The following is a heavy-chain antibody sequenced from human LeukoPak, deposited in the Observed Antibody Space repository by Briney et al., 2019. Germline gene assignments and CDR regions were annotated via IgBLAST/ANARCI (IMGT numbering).Heavy chain of an antibody. CDR3: ARGIDN. J-gene: IGHJ4*02. V-gene: IGHV3-48*02. CDR1: GFTFSDYS. CDR2: ITSSSGTI. Sequence: GGSLRLSCAASGFTFSDYSMNWVRQAPGKGLQWVSYITSSSGTIYYADSVKGRFTISRDNARNSLYLQMNSLRDEDTAVYYCARGIDNWGQGTLVTVSS.